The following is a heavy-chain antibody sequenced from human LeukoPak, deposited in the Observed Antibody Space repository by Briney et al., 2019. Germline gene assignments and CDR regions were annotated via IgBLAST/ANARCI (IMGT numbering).Heavy chain of an antibody. V-gene: IGHV4-59*08. D-gene: IGHD2-15*01. CDR3: ARREGYAYSYSIDY. J-gene: IGHJ4*02. CDR1: GGSISSAYY. CDR2: SYYTGST. Sequence: PSESLSLTCTVSGGSISSAYYWSWIRQPPGKGLEWIGCSYYTGSTSYNPSLKSRVTISIDTSKNQFSLKLSSVTAADTAVYYCARREGYAYSYSIDYWGQGTLVTVSS.